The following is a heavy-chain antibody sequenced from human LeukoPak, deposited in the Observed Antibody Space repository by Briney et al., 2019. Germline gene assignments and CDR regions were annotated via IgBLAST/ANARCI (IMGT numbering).Heavy chain of an antibody. V-gene: IGHV3-30*18. CDR2: ISYDGSNK. CDR3: AKVGWGSGYFGNDAFDI. D-gene: IGHD3-22*01. J-gene: IGHJ3*02. CDR1: GFTFSSYG. Sequence: GGSLRLSCAASGFTFSSYGVHWVRQAPGKGLEWVAVISYDGSNKYYADSVKGRFTISRDNSKNTLYLQMNSLRAEDTAVYYCAKVGWGSGYFGNDAFDIWGQGTMVTVSS.